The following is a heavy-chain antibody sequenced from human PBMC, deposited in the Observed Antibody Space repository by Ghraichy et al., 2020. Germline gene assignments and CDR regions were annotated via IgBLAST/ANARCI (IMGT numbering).Heavy chain of an antibody. CDR3: ARDMYYYDSSGYQRGGTDY. CDR1: GFTFSSYS. Sequence: LSLTCAASGFTFSSYSMNWVRQAPGKGLEWVSSISSSSSYIYYADSVKGRFTISRDNDKNSLYLTMNSLRAEDTAVYYCARDMYYYDSSGYQRGGTDYWGQGTLVTVSS. D-gene: IGHD3-22*01. CDR2: ISSSSSYI. V-gene: IGHV3-21*01. J-gene: IGHJ4*02.